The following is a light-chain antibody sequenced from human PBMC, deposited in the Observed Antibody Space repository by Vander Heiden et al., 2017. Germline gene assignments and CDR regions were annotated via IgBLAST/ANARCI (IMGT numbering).Light chain of an antibody. V-gene: IGLV3-25*03. Sequence: SYELTQPPSVAVSPGQTARITCSGDALPKQYAYWYQQKPGQAPVLLIYKDSGRPSGIPDRFSGSSSGTTVTLTISGVQAEDEADYYCQSADSSGTYEVFGGGTKLTVL. J-gene: IGLJ2*01. CDR1: ALPKQY. CDR3: QSADSSGTYEV. CDR2: KDS.